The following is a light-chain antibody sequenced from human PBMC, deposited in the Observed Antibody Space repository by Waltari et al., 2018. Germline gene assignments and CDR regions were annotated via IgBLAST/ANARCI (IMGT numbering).Light chain of an antibody. CDR3: QQYATTPWT. J-gene: IGKJ1*01. V-gene: IGKV3-20*01. CDR1: QSVYNNY. CDR2: GAS. Sequence: EIVLTQSPGTLSLSQGERATLSCRASQSVYNNYLAWYQQKPGQAPGLLIYGASVRDTGIPDRFSGSGSGTDFTLTISRLEAEDFAVYYCQQYATTPWTFGQGTKVDIK.